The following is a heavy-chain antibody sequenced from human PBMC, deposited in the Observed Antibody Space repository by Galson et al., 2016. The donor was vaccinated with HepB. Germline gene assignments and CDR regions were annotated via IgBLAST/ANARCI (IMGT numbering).Heavy chain of an antibody. Sequence: SLRLSCAAPKFGVSDYTMNWIRQAPGMGLEWVAFITYNCSFKYYADSVKGRFTISRDNSKSMLYLHMNSLRPEDTAVYYCAKEGLMGANREPSFDFWCQGSLVTVAS. CDR2: ITYNCSFK. V-gene: IGHV3-33*03. CDR3: AKEGLMGANREPSFDF. CDR1: KFGVSDYT. J-gene: IGHJ4*02. D-gene: IGHD1-26*01.